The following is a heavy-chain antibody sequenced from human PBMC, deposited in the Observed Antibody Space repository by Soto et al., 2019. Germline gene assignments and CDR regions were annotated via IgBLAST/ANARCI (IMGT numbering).Heavy chain of an antibody. CDR1: GYTFTSYA. D-gene: IGHD3-10*01. CDR2: INAGNGNT. Sequence: QVQLVQSGAEEKKPGASVKVSCKASGYTFTSYAMHWVRQAPGQRLEWMGWINAGNGNTKYSQKFQGRVTITKDTXASTAYMELSSLRSEDTAVYYCASDREDRRYWFDPWGQGTLVTVSS. J-gene: IGHJ5*02. V-gene: IGHV1-3*05. CDR3: ASDREDRRYWFDP.